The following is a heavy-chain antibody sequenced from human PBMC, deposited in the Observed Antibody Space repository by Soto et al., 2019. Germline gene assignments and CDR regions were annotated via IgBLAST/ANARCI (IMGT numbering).Heavy chain of an antibody. CDR1: GGSISSGDYY. CDR3: ARETYYYGSSGNDDAFDI. J-gene: IGHJ3*02. Sequence: SETLSLTCTVSGGSISSGDYYWSWIRQPPGKGLEWIGYIYYSGSTYYNPSLKSRVTISVDTSKNQFSLKLSSVTAADTAVYYCARETYYYGSSGNDDAFDIWGQGTMVTVSS. V-gene: IGHV4-30-4*01. D-gene: IGHD3-22*01. CDR2: IYYSGST.